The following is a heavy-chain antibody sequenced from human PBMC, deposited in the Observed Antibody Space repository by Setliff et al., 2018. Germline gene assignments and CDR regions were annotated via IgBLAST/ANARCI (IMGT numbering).Heavy chain of an antibody. J-gene: IGHJ3*02. CDR1: GFTFSSYS. CDR3: ARGTGNPGLGYAFDI. CDR2: ISSSSSTI. Sequence: GGSLRLSCAASGFTFSSYSMNWVRQAPGKGLEWVSYISSSSSTIYYADSVKGQFTVSRDNAENSLYLQMNSLRAEDTAVYYCARGTGNPGLGYAFDIWGQGTMVTVSS. D-gene: IGHD6-19*01. V-gene: IGHV3-48*01.